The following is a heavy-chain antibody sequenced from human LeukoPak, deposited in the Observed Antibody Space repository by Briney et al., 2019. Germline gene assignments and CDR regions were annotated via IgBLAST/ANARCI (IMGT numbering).Heavy chain of an antibody. CDR1: GGSISSSSYY. CDR3: AREMGLAATKNY. CDR2: IYHSGST. D-gene: IGHD6-25*01. V-gene: IGHV4-39*07. Sequence: DPSETLSLTCTVSGGSISSSSYYWGWIRQPPGKGLEWIGSIYHSGSTYYNPSLKSRVTISVDTSKNQFSLKLSSVTAADTAVYYCAREMGLAATKNYWGQGTLVTVSS. J-gene: IGHJ4*02.